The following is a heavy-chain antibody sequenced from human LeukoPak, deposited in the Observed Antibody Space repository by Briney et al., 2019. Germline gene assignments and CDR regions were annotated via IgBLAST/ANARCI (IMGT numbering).Heavy chain of an antibody. CDR3: ARGERDYYGSGSYQNYYYYMDV. Sequence: SETLSLTCTVSGGSISSYYWSWIRQPPGKGLEWIGYIYYSGSTNYNPSLKSRVTISVDTSKNQFSLKLSSVTAADTAVYYCARGERDYYGSGSYQNYYYYMDVWGKGTTVTISS. V-gene: IGHV4-59*01. CDR1: GGSISSYY. CDR2: IYYSGST. J-gene: IGHJ6*03. D-gene: IGHD3-10*01.